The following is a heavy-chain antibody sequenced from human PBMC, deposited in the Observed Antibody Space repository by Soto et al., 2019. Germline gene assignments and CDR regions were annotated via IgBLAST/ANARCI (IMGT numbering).Heavy chain of an antibody. J-gene: IGHJ4*02. CDR3: AKGNGGESGYDFILGY. CDR1: RFTFSSCG. CDR2: ISYDGSNE. V-gene: IGHV3-30*18. Sequence: GGSLRLSCAASRFTFSSCGMHWVRQAPGKGLEWVAVISYDGSNEYYVDSVKGRFTISRDNSKNTLYLQMNNLRAEDTAVYYCAKGNGGESGYDFILGYWGQGTLVTVSS. D-gene: IGHD5-12*01.